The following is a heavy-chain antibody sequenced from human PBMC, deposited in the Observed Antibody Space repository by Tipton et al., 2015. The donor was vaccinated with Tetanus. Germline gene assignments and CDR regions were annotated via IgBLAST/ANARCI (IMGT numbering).Heavy chain of an antibody. V-gene: IGHV4-61*08. CDR3: ARIHDYWSGYFDF. CDR2: ILYGKST. Sequence: TLSLTCTVSGGSVRSGDYSWNWIRQPPGKGLEYLGYILYGKSTHYNPSLTSRLSMSGDPAKNPFSLRLTSVTAADTAVYYCARIHDYWSGYFDFWGQGTLVTVSP. CDR1: GGSVRSGDYS. D-gene: IGHD3-3*01. J-gene: IGHJ4*02.